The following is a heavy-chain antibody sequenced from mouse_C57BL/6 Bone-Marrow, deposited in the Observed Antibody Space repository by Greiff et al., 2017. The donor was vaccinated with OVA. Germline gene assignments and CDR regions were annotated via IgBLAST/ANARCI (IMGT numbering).Heavy chain of an antibody. J-gene: IGHJ1*01. Sequence: DVKLVESGGGLVQPGGSLNLSCAASGFDFSRYWMSWARQAPGKGQEWIGEINPGSSTINYTPSLKDKFIISRDNAKNTLYLQMSKVRSEDTALYYCAREYYGYFDVWGAGTTVTVSS. CDR1: GFDFSRYW. D-gene: IGHD5-2*01. CDR3: AREYYGYFDV. CDR2: INPGSSTI. V-gene: IGHV4-2*02.